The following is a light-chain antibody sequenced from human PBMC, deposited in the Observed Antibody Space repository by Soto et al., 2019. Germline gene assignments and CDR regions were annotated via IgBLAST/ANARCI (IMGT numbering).Light chain of an antibody. J-gene: IGKJ1*01. CDR2: DAS. CDR1: QSVSTN. Sequence: EIVMTQSPATLSVSPGESGTLSCRASQSVSTNLAWYQQTPGQAPRLLIFDASARATGVPARFSGSGSGTEFTLTISSLQSEDFAVYYCQQYDNWLGPFGQGTKV. CDR3: QQYDNWLGP. V-gene: IGKV3D-15*01.